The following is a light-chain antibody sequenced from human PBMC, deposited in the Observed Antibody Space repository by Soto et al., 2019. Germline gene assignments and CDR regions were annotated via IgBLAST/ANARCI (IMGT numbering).Light chain of an antibody. CDR3: QHFNNYPLT. CDR1: QSISSW. CDR2: DAS. Sequence: DIQMTQSPSTLSASVGDRVSITCRASQSISSWLAWYQQKPGKAPKLLIYDASSLESGVPSRSSGSGSGTEFTLTISSLQPDDFATYYCQHFNNYPLTFGGGTKVDNK. J-gene: IGKJ4*01. V-gene: IGKV1-5*01.